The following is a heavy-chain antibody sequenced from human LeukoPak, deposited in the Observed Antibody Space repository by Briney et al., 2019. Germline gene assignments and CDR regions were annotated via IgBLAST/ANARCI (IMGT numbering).Heavy chain of an antibody. D-gene: IGHD6-19*01. CDR1: GGSISSYY. CDR2: IYYSGST. V-gene: IGHV4-59*01. J-gene: IGHJ5*02. CDR3: ARARIAVAGYWFDP. Sequence: SETLSLTCTVSGGSISSYYWSWIRQPPGKGLEWIGYIYYSGSTNYNPSLKSRVTISVDTSKNQFSLKLSSVTAADTAVYYCARARIAVAGYWFDPWGQGTLVTVSS.